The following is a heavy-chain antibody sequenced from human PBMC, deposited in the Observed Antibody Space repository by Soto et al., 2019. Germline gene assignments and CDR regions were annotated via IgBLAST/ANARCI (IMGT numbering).Heavy chain of an antibody. V-gene: IGHV4-30-4*01. CDR3: ARTPVAGGYDRFDY. CDR2: VDYSGST. J-gene: IGHJ4*02. D-gene: IGHD5-12*01. CDR1: GGSISSGDYY. Sequence: SETLSLTCTVYGGSISSGDYYWIWFRQPPGKGLEWIRYVDYSGSTYYNPSLKSRVTISVDPSKNQFSLKLSSVTAADTAVYYCARTPVAGGYDRFDYWGQGTLVTVSS.